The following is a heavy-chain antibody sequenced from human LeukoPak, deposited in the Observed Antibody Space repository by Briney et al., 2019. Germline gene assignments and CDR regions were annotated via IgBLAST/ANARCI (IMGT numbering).Heavy chain of an antibody. CDR2: ISGSGRRT. Sequence: GGSLRLSCAASGFTFSNYAMSWVRQAPGKGLEWVSGISGSGRRTYYADSVKGRFTISRDNSKNTLYLQMNSLRAEDTAVYYCAKNSHGSGSYSPFYWGQGTLVTVSS. CDR1: GFTFSNYA. J-gene: IGHJ4*02. V-gene: IGHV3-23*01. D-gene: IGHD3-10*01. CDR3: AKNSHGSGSYSPFY.